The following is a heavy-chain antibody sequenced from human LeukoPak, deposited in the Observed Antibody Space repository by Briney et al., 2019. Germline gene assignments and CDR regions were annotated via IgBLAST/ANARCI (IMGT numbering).Heavy chain of an antibody. J-gene: IGHJ4*02. CDR2: ISSDGSNK. CDR1: GFTFSNYG. D-gene: IGHD6-19*01. Sequence: GGSLRLSCIASGFTFSNYGMHWVRQAPGKGLEWVAVISSDGSNKYYADSVKGRFTISRDDSKNTLYLQMNNLRAEDTAVYYCAKEPYLYSSGWSFDSWGQGTLVTVSS. CDR3: AKEPYLYSSGWSFDS. V-gene: IGHV3-30*18.